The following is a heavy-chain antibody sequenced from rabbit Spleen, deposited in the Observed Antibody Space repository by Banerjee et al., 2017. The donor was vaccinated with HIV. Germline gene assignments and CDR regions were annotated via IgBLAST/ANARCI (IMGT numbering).Heavy chain of an antibody. J-gene: IGHJ4*01. CDR3: ARETSSGWGIVSFYFSL. V-gene: IGHV1S45*01. Sequence: QEQLAESGGGLVKPEGSLTLTCKASGVSFNDKDVMCWVRQAPGKGLEWIACIYSGSSGDTYYASWAKGRFTISKTSSTTVILQMTSLTAADTATYFCARETSSGWGIVSFYFSLWGPGTLVTVS. CDR2: IYSGSSGDT. D-gene: IGHD4-1*01. CDR1: GVSFNDKDV.